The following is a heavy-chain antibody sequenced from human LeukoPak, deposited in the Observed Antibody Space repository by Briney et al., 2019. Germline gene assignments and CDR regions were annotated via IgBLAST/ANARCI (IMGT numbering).Heavy chain of an antibody. CDR1: GFTFSTYE. J-gene: IGHJ4*02. CDR3: ASGAQSDY. CDR2: INNSGNTI. Sequence: PGGSLRLSCAASGFTFSTYEMNWVRQAPGKGLEWVSSINNSGNTIYYADSVKGRFTISRDNSKNSLYLQMNSLRDEDTAVYYCASGAQSDYWGQGTLVTVSS. D-gene: IGHD1-26*01. V-gene: IGHV3-48*03.